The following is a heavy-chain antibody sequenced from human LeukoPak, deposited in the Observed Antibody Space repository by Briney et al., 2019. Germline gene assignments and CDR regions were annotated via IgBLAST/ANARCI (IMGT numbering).Heavy chain of an antibody. V-gene: IGHV3-23*01. Sequence: PGGSLRRSCVVSGISLSNYAMTWVRQAPGKGLEWVSYISERGGSTTYADSVKGRFTISRDTSLNTLYLQMNNLRAEDTAVYFCAKRGVVIRGILVIGYHQEAYHYDFWGQGVLVTVSS. CDR1: GISLSNYA. D-gene: IGHD3-10*01. J-gene: IGHJ4*02. CDR2: ISERGGST. CDR3: AKRGVVIRGILVIGYHQEAYHYDF.